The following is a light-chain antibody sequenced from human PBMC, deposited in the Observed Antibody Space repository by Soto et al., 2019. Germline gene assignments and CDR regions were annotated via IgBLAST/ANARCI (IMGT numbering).Light chain of an antibody. CDR1: QGISIW. CDR3: QQTNRFPPI. V-gene: IGKV1-12*01. CDR2: AAS. J-gene: IGKJ4*01. Sequence: DIQMTQSPSSVSASVGDRVTITCRASQGISIWLAWYQQKSGKAPKLPIYAASNLPRGVPSRFSGSGSGTDFTLTISSLQPEDFATYYCQQTNRFPPIFGGGTKVEIK.